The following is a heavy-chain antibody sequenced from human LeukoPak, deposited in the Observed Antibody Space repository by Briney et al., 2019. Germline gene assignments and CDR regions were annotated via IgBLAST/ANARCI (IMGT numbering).Heavy chain of an antibody. CDR2: IYSGDSDT. J-gene: IGHJ4*02. V-gene: IGHV5-51*01. CDR1: GSIFTSYC. Sequence: GAALQISCKCSGSIFTSYCSGWVRQLPGKGLEWMGIIYSGDSDTRYSASFQGEVTLSADRSISTAYLQWSSMKASDTAIYYCARRIAVAGTSPFFDYGGQGPLATVS. D-gene: IGHD6-19*01. CDR3: ARRIAVAGTSPFFDY.